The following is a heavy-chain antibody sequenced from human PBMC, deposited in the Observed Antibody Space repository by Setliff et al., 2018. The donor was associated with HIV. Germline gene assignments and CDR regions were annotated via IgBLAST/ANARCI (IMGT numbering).Heavy chain of an antibody. D-gene: IGHD3-3*01. J-gene: IGHJ4*02. Sequence: ASVKVSCKASGYTFTSYGISWVRQAPGQGLEWMGWISAYNGNTNYAQKLQGRVTMTTDTSSSTAYLDLRSLRSDDTAVCYCARDSDNFWSGYYAAFDYWGQGTLVTVSS. CDR3: ARDSDNFWSGYYAAFDY. V-gene: IGHV1-18*01. CDR1: GYTFTSYG. CDR2: ISAYNGNT.